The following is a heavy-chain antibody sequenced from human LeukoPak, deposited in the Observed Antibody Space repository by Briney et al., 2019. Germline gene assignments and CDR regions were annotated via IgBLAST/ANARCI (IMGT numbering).Heavy chain of an antibody. CDR2: ISYDGSNK. CDR3: AREGYYDSSGYYYGINYFDY. CDR1: GFTFSSYW. V-gene: IGHV3-30-3*01. D-gene: IGHD3-22*01. Sequence: GGSLRLSCAASGFTFSSYWMSWVRQAPGKGLEWVAVISYDGSNKYYADSVKGRFTISRDNSKNTLYLQMNSLRAEDTAVYYCAREGYYDSSGYYYGINYFDYWGQGTLVTVSS. J-gene: IGHJ4*02.